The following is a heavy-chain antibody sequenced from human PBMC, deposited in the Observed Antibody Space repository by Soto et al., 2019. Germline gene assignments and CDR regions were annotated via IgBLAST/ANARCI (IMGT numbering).Heavy chain of an antibody. CDR3: ANFVPESRYCTNGVCPPNGY. J-gene: IGHJ4*02. CDR2: ISYDGSNK. D-gene: IGHD2-8*01. V-gene: IGHV3-30*04. CDR1: GFTFSSYA. Sequence: GLSLSLSCAASGFTFSSYAMSWVRQAPGKVLEWVAVISYDGSNKYYADSVKVRFTISRDNSKNTLYLQMNSLRAEDTAVYYCANFVPESRYCTNGVCPPNGYWGQGTLVTVSS.